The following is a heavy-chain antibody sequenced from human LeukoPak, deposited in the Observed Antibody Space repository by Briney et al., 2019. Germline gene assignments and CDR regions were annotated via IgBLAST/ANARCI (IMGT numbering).Heavy chain of an antibody. CDR1: GFTFSSYS. Sequence: GGSLRLSCAASGFTFSSYSMNWVRQAPGKGLEWVSSISSSSSYIYYADSVKGRFTISRDNAKNSLYLQMNSLRAEDTAVYYCARGLYSSSWSQIVGATTTFNYWGQGTLVTVSS. CDR3: ARGLYSSSWSQIVGATTTFNY. J-gene: IGHJ4*02. D-gene: IGHD1-26*01. CDR2: ISSSSSYI. V-gene: IGHV3-21*01.